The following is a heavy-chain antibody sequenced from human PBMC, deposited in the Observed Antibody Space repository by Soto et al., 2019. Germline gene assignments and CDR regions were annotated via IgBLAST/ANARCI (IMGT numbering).Heavy chain of an antibody. CDR2: ISYDGSNK. Sequence: HPGGSLRLSCAASGFTFSDYGMHWVRQAPGKGLEWVAVISYDGSNKYYADSVKGQFTISRDNSKNTLYLQMNSLRPEDTAVYYCAKGLGLGGVFMELDYWGQGTLVTVSS. CDR3: AKGLGLGGVFMELDY. CDR1: GFTFSDYG. D-gene: IGHD3-16*01. V-gene: IGHV3-30*18. J-gene: IGHJ4*02.